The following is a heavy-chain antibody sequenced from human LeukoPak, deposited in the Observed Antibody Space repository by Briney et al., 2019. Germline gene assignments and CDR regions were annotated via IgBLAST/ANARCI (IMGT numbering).Heavy chain of an antibody. CDR2: TYYRSTWYN. CDR3: ARRLTQYDCFDP. V-gene: IGHV6-1*01. D-gene: IGHD2-2*01. Sequence: SQTLSLTCAISGDSVSSNSVTWNWIRQSPSRGLEWLGRTYYRSTWYNDYAVSVRDRITVNPDTSKNQFSLHLNSVTPEDTAVYYCARRLTQYDCFDPWGQGILVTVSS. CDR1: GDSVSSNSVT. J-gene: IGHJ5*02.